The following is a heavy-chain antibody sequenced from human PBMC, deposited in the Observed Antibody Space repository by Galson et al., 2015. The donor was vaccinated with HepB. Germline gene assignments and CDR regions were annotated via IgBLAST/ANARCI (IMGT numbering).Heavy chain of an antibody. Sequence: SLRLSCAASGFTFSTHSINWVRQAPGKGLEWVSSISGSGSYKFYGDSVEGRFTVSRDNAKNSLFLQMNSLRADDTAIYYCARVSLGASSSWYYFDYWGLGTLVTVSS. CDR3: ARVSLGASSSWYYFDY. CDR1: GFTFSTHS. CDR2: ISGSGSYK. J-gene: IGHJ4*02. D-gene: IGHD6-13*01. V-gene: IGHV3-21*01.